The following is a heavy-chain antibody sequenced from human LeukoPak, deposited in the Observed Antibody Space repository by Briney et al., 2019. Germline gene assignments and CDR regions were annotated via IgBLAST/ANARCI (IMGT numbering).Heavy chain of an antibody. CDR1: GLTFSSHA. V-gene: IGHV3-23*01. J-gene: IGHJ4*02. Sequence: GGSLRVSCAASGLTFSSHAMSWVRQAPGKGLEWVSSIYDTADNMYYADSVKGRFTISRDNSENTVSLQMNSPRVEDTAAYYCAKGVGSNTPYFFDYWGQGTLVTVSS. CDR2: IYDTADNM. CDR3: AKGVGSNTPYFFDY. D-gene: IGHD1-26*01.